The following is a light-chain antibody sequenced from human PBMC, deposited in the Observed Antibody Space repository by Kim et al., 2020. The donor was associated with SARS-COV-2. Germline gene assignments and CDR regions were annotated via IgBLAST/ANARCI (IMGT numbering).Light chain of an antibody. CDR2: AAS. V-gene: IGKV1-39*01. J-gene: IGKJ2*01. CDR1: QAISSY. CDR3: QQSYTAPYT. Sequence: SAFLGDRVTIPCRASQAISSYVNWYHQNPRQAPKLLIYAASSLQSWVSSRFSGSQSGTDFTLTISSLQPEDFATYYCQQSYTAPYTFGQGTKLEI.